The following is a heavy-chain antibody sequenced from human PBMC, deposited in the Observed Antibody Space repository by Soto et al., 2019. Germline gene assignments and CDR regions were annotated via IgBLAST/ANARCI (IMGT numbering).Heavy chain of an antibody. Sequence: GASVKVSCKASGYTFTSYYMHWVRQAPGQGLEWMGIINPSGGSTSYAQKFQGRVTMTRDTSTSTVYMELSSLRSEDTAVYYCARDLVPYDSSGPQDYWGQGTLVTVSS. CDR1: GYTFTSYY. J-gene: IGHJ4*02. CDR2: INPSGGST. CDR3: ARDLVPYDSSGPQDY. V-gene: IGHV1-46*01. D-gene: IGHD3-22*01.